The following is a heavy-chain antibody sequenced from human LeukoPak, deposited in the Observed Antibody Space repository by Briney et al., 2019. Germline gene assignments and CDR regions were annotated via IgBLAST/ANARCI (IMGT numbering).Heavy chain of an antibody. V-gene: IGHV3-23*01. J-gene: IGHJ4*02. Sequence: GGSLRLSCAASGFTFRNSAMIWVRQAPGKGLEWVSNIIGNSVSTYYADFVKGRFTISRDNSNNPLFLKMPSLSAADTAIYFCAKGRRDGYNYPFFDSWGQGAWVIVSS. CDR2: IIGNSVST. CDR1: GFTFRNSA. CDR3: AKGRRDGYNYPFFDS. D-gene: IGHD5-24*01.